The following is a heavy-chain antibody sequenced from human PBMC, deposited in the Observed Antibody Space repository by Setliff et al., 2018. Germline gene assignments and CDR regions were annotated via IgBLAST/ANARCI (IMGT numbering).Heavy chain of an antibody. CDR1: GYTFTSYG. Sequence: ASVKVSCKASGYTFTSYGISWVRQAPGQGLEWMGWISAYSGHTNYAQNFQGRVTMTMDASITTVYMELSRLTSDDTAVYYCVRQDILTSYYMFDYWGQGTLVTVSS. D-gene: IGHD3-9*01. CDR2: ISAYSGHT. V-gene: IGHV1-18*01. CDR3: VRQDILTSYYMFDY. J-gene: IGHJ4*02.